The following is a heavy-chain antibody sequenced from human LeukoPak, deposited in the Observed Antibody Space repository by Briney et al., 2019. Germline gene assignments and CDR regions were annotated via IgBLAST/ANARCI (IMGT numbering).Heavy chain of an antibody. CDR1: GGSISSYY. Sequence: PSETLSLTCTVSGGSISSYYWSWIRQPPGKGLEWIGYIYYRSTNYNPSLKSRVTISIDTSKNQLSLKLSSVTAADTAVYYCARHSIVGQWLVPFDYWGQGTLVTVSS. V-gene: IGHV4-59*08. D-gene: IGHD6-19*01. J-gene: IGHJ4*02. CDR2: IYYRST. CDR3: ARHSIVGQWLVPFDY.